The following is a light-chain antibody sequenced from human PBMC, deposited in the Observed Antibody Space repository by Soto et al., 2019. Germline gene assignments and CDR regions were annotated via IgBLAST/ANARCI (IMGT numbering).Light chain of an antibody. CDR2: EVN. Sequence: QSALTQPASVSGSPGQSITISCTGTSSDVGSYNLVSWYQQHPGKAPKLMIYEVNNRPSGVSNRFSGSKSGNTASLTISGLQADDEAAYYCFSYTTISAPYVFGTGTKVTVL. CDR3: FSYTTISAPYV. CDR1: SSDVGSYNL. J-gene: IGLJ1*01. V-gene: IGLV2-14*02.